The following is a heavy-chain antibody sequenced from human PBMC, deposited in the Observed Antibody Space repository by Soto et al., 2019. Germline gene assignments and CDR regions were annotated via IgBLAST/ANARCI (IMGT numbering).Heavy chain of an antibody. CDR1: CYTFTSYG. CDR2: ISAYNGNT. V-gene: IGHV1-18*04. D-gene: IGHD4-17*01. J-gene: IGHJ6*02. Sequence: ASVKVSCKASCYTFTSYGISWVRQAPGQRLEWMGWISAYNGNTNYAQKLQGRVTMTTDTSTSTAYMELRSLGSDDTAVYYCARARTTVTTPYYCGMDVWGQGTTVTVSS. CDR3: ARARTTVTTPYYCGMDV.